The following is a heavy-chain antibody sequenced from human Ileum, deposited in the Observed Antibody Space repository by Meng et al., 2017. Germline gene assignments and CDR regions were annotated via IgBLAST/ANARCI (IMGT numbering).Heavy chain of an antibody. V-gene: IGHV4-4*02. CDR3: AKNGAYCLES. D-gene: IGHD2-21*01. CDR1: GGSISGGTW. J-gene: IGHJ4*02. CDR2: FHPGSGT. Sequence: GQLQQAGPGLVRPSGTLSPTCVVSGGSISGGTWWSWVRQPPGKGLQWIGQFHPGSGTAYTPSLETLVTISVDTSKNQFSLELTSVTAADTAVYYCAKNGAYCLESWGQGTLVTVSS.